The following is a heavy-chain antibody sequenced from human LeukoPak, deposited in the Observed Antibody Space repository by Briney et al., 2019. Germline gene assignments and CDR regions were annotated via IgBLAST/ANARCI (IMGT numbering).Heavy chain of an antibody. CDR1: GFTFSTYS. J-gene: IGHJ4*02. Sequence: GGSLRLSCAASGFTFSTYSMNWVRQAPGKGLEWVSYISSSSSTIYYADSVKGRFTISRDNAKNSLYLQMNSLRDEDTAVYYCARALVNYDFWSGYSDYWGQGTLVTVPS. CDR2: ISSSSSTI. CDR3: ARALVNYDFWSGYSDY. V-gene: IGHV3-48*02. D-gene: IGHD3-3*01.